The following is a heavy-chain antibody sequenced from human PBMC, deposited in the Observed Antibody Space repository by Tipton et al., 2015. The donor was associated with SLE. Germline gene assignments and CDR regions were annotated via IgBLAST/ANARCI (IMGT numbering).Heavy chain of an antibody. J-gene: IGHJ3*01. CDR3: ARTFYGGGDAFDV. D-gene: IGHD4-23*01. V-gene: IGHV4-39*07. CDR2: IHYTGST. CDR1: GDSITSSSYY. Sequence: TLSLTCTVSGDSITSSSYYWGWIRQPPGKGLEWIGTIHYTGSTYHNPSLKSRVTISLDTSKNQLSLRLNSVTAVDTAVYYCARTFYGGGDAFDVWGQGTKVSVSS.